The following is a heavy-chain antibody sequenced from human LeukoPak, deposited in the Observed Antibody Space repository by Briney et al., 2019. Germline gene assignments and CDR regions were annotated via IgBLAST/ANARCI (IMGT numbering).Heavy chain of an antibody. CDR3: AREGGGYSYGQFDY. Sequence: GGSLRLSCAASGFTFSSHSMNWVRQAPGKGLEWVSSISSSSSYIYYADSVKGRFTISRDNAKNSLYLQMNSLRAEDTAVYYCAREGGGYSYGQFDYWGQGTLVTVSS. V-gene: IGHV3-21*01. D-gene: IGHD5-18*01. J-gene: IGHJ4*02. CDR1: GFTFSSHS. CDR2: ISSSSSYI.